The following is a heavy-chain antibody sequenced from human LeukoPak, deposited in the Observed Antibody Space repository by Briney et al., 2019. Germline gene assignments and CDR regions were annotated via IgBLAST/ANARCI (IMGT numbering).Heavy chain of an antibody. Sequence: GRSLRLSCAASGFTFSSYAMHWVRQVPGKGLEWVAVISYDGSNKYYADSVKGRFTISRDNSKNTLYLQMDSLRAEDTAVYYCARGRGIVAPSGYWGQGTLVTVSS. V-gene: IGHV3-30*04. CDR2: ISYDGSNK. J-gene: IGHJ4*02. D-gene: IGHD1-26*01. CDR1: GFTFSSYA. CDR3: ARGRGIVAPSGY.